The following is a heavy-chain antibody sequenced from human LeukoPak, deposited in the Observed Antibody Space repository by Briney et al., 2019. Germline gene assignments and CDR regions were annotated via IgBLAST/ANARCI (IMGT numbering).Heavy chain of an antibody. CDR3: ARGPRQGYTMVRLFDP. CDR1: GGSFSGYY. D-gene: IGHD3-10*01. V-gene: IGHV4-34*01. Sequence: SETLSLTCAVYGGSFSGYYWSWIRQPPGKGLEWIGEINHSGSTNYNPSLKSRVTISVDTSKNQFSLKLSSVTAADTAVYYCARGPRQGYTMVRLFDPWGQGTLVTVPS. CDR2: INHSGST. J-gene: IGHJ5*02.